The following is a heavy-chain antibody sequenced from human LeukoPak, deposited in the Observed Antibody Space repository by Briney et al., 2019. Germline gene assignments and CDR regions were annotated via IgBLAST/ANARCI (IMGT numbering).Heavy chain of an antibody. CDR2: ISSSSSYI. CDR1: GFTFSSYS. D-gene: IGHD6-13*01. V-gene: IGHV3-21*01. CDR3: ARHSSRSGSFDY. J-gene: IGHJ4*02. Sequence: PGGSLRLSCAASGFTFSSYSMNWVRQAPGKGLEGVSSISSSSSYIYYADSVKGRFTISRDNAKNSLYLQMNSLRAEDTAVYYCARHSSRSGSFDYWGQGTLVTVSS.